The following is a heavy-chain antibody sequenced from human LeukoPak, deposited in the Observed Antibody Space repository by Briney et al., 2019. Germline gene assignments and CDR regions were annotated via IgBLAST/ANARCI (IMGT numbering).Heavy chain of an antibody. CDR1: GFTFSSSA. CDR2: ISNNGGYT. J-gene: IGHJ5*02. Sequence: PGGSLRLSCAASGFTFSSSAMSWVRQAPGKGLEWVSAISNNGGYTYYADSVQGRFTISRGNSKSTLCLQMNSLRAEDTAVYYCARGMSSGSRYGFDPWGQGNLVTVSS. D-gene: IGHD6-19*01. CDR3: ARGMSSGSRYGFDP. V-gene: IGHV3-23*01.